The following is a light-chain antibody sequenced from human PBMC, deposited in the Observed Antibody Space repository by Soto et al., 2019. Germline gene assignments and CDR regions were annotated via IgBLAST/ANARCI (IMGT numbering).Light chain of an antibody. CDR2: ESS. CDR1: QNVANY. J-gene: IGKJ1*01. V-gene: IGKV3-11*01. CDR3: QQRSNWPQT. Sequence: EIVLTQSPATLSLSPGERATISCRASQNVANYLDWYQQKPGQAPRLLIYESSNRATGIAARFSGSGSGTDFTLTISSLEPEDFAVYSCQQRSNWPQTFGQGTKVDIK.